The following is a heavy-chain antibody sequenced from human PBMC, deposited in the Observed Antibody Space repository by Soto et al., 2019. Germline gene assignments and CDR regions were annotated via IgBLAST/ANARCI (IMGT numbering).Heavy chain of an antibody. CDR2: IDPSDSYA. CDR1: GYSFTSYW. J-gene: IGHJ5*02. V-gene: IGHV5-10-1*01. D-gene: IGHD3-22*01. Sequence: GESLKISCKGSGYSFTSYWISWVRQMPAKGLEWMGRIDPSDSYANYSPSFQGHVTFSADKSISTAYLQWSSLRASDTAMYYCARHKAFYYDSSGAWGQGTLVTVSS. CDR3: ARHKAFYYDSSGA.